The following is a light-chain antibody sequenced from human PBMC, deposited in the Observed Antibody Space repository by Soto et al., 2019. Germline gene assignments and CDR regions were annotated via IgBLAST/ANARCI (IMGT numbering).Light chain of an antibody. CDR2: LNSDGSH. Sequence: QLVLTQSPSASASLGASVKLTCTLSSGHSNYAIAWHQQQSEKGPRYLMKLNSDGSHSKGDVIPDRFSGSSSGAERYLTISSLQSEDEADYSCQTWGSGIVVFGGGTKLTVL. CDR1: SGHSNYA. CDR3: QTWGSGIVV. V-gene: IGLV4-69*01. J-gene: IGLJ2*01.